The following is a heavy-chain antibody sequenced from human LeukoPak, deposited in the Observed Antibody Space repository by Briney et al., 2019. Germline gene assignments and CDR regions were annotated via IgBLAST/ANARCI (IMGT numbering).Heavy chain of an antibody. CDR2: ISFDGRNQ. Sequence: GGSLRLSCVASGFSLISSGMHWVRQAPGKGLEWVALISFDGRNQDYADSVKGRFTISRDTSNNTVSLQMNSLRPDDTAVYYCAKQAYNWNDVLGCWGQGTLVTVSS. D-gene: IGHD1-20*01. V-gene: IGHV3-30*18. CDR1: GFSLISSG. J-gene: IGHJ4*02. CDR3: AKQAYNWNDVLGC.